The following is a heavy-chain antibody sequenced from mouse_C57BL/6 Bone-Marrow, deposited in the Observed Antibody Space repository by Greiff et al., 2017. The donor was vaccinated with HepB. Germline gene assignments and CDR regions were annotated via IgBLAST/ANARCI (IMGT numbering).Heavy chain of an antibody. J-gene: IGHJ3*01. CDR2: ISSGGDYI. CDR1: GFTFSSYA. D-gene: IGHD4-1*01. CDR3: TREGTGTGWFAY. Sequence: EVQLVESGEGLVKPGGSLKLSCAASGFTFSSYAMSWVRQTPEKRLEWVAYISSGGDYIYYADTVKGRFTISRDNARNTLYLQMSSLKSEDTAMYYCTREGTGTGWFAYWAKGLWSLSLQ. V-gene: IGHV5-9-1*02.